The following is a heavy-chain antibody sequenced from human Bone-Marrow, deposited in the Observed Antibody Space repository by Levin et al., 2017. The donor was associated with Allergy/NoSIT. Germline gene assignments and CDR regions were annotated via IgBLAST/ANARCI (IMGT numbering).Heavy chain of an antibody. CDR3: ARGGRGLYGSSGYTNWFDP. V-gene: IGHV1-46*01. CDR2: INPSGGST. CDR1: GYTFTSYY. D-gene: IGHD3-22*01. Sequence: GASVKVSCKASGYTFTSYYMHWVRQAPGQGLEWMGIINPSGGSTSYAQKFQGRVTMTRDTSTSTVYMELSSLRSEDTAVYYCARGGRGLYGSSGYTNWFDPWGQGTLVTVSS. J-gene: IGHJ5*02.